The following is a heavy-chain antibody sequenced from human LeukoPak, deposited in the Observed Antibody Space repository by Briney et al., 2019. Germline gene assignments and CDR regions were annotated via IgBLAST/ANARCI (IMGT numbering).Heavy chain of an antibody. CDR3: ARGNGGTSGWFDP. V-gene: IGHV3-30*19. CDR1: EFSFSNFA. Sequence: GGSLRLSCAASEFSFSNFAMHWVRQVPGKGLEWVAVISFDGSYKYYADSVKGRFTISRDNSKNTLYLQMNSLRAGDTAIYYCARGNGGTSGWFDPWGQGTLVTVSS. J-gene: IGHJ5*02. D-gene: IGHD4-23*01. CDR2: ISFDGSYK.